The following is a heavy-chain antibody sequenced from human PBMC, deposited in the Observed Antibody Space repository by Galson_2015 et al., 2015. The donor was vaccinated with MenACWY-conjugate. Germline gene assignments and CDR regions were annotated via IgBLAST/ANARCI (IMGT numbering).Heavy chain of an antibody. CDR3: ARRQRIITYAVDGGVDGMDG. CDR1: GFNLNFYA. Sequence: SLRLSCAASGFNLNFYALNWVRQAPGKGLEWISFISLSGSTVQYADSVKGRFNISRDHAKKSLYLQMNSLRDEDTAVYFCARRQRIITYAVDGGVDGMDGWGQGTTVIVSS. D-gene: IGHD3-3*01. J-gene: IGHJ6*02. V-gene: IGHV3-48*02. CDR2: ISLSGSTV.